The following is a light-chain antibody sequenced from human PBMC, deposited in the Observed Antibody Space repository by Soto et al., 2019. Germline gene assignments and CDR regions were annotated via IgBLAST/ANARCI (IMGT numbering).Light chain of an antibody. CDR1: SSDVGGYNY. Sequence: QSALTQPRSVSGSPGQSTIISCTGTSSDVGGYNYVSWYQQHPGKAPKFLIYEVDNRASGVSDRFSGSKSGNTASLTISGLQAEDEADYYCTSYTSSFTHLFGTGTKVTVL. CDR3: TSYTSSFTHL. CDR2: EVD. V-gene: IGLV2-14*01. J-gene: IGLJ1*01.